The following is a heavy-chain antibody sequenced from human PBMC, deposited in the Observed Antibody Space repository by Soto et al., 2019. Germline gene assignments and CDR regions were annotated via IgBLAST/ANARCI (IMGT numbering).Heavy chain of an antibody. J-gene: IGHJ4*02. Sequence: SVKVSCKASGGTFSSYAISWVRQAPGQGLEWMGGIIPIFGTANYAQKFQGRVTITADKSTSTAYMELSSLRSEDTAVYYCARDSANSYYFDYWGQGTLVTVSS. CDR2: IIPIFGTA. CDR1: GGTFSSYA. V-gene: IGHV1-69*06. CDR3: ARDSANSYYFDY. D-gene: IGHD3-10*01.